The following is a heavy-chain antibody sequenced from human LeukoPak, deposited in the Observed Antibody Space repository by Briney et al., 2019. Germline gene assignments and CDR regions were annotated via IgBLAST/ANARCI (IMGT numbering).Heavy chain of an antibody. CDR2: ISWNSGTI. D-gene: IGHD6-19*01. J-gene: IGHJ4*02. Sequence: GGSLRLSCAASGFTFDDYAMHWVRQAPGKGLEWVSGISWNSGTIDYADSVKGRFTISRDNAKNSLYLQMNSLRAEDTALYYCAKAPQSIAVAAPFDYWGQGTLVTVSS. CDR3: AKAPQSIAVAAPFDY. V-gene: IGHV3-9*01. CDR1: GFTFDDYA.